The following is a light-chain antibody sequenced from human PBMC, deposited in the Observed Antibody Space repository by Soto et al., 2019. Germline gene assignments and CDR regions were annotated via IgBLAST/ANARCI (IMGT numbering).Light chain of an antibody. CDR1: QSICSTY. CDR2: DVS. CDR3: HQYGCSPIT. Sequence: EIVLTQSPGTLSLSPGERATLSCRASQSICSTYLAWYQQKPDQAPRLLIYDVSTRATGIPDRFSGSGSGTDFTLTITRLEPEDFAVYYCHQYGCSPITFGQGTRLEIK. V-gene: IGKV3-20*01. J-gene: IGKJ5*01.